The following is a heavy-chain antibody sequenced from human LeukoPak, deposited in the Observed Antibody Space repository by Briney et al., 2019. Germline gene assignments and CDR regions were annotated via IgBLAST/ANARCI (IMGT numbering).Heavy chain of an antibody. D-gene: IGHD3-3*01. CDR3: ARDYDFWSGYSDDAFDI. CDR2: ISGSGGST. J-gene: IGHJ3*02. Sequence: GGSLRLSCAASGFTFSSYAMSWVRQAPGKGLEWVSAISGSGGSTYYADSVKGRFTISRDNSKNTLYLQMNSLRAEDTAVYYCARDYDFWSGYSDDAFDIWGQGTMVTVSS. V-gene: IGHV3-23*01. CDR1: GFTFSSYA.